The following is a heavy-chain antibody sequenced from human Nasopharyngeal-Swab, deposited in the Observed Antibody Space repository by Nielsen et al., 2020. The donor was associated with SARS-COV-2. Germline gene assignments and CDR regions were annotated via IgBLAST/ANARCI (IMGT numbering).Heavy chain of an antibody. CDR3: ARGGRSIAVAGRAFDY. J-gene: IGHJ4*02. CDR2: IYYSGST. V-gene: IGHV4-59*01. CDR1: GGSISSYY. Sequence: SETLSLTCTVSGGSISSYYWSWIRQPPGKGLEWIGYIYYSGSTNYNPSLKSRVTISVDTSKNQFSLKLSSVTAADTAMYSCARGGRSIAVAGRAFDYWGQGTLVTVSS. D-gene: IGHD6-19*01.